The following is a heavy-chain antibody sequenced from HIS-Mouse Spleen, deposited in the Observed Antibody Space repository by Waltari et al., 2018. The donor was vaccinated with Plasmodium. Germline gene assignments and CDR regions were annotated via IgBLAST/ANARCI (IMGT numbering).Heavy chain of an antibody. CDR1: GGSFSGYY. CDR3: ARAYYDFWSGYRFDY. V-gene: IGHV4-34*01. CDR2: INHSGST. D-gene: IGHD3-3*01. J-gene: IGHJ4*02. Sequence: QVQLQQWGAGLLKPSETLSLTCAVYGGSFSGYYWIWIRQPPGKGLEWIGEINHSGSTNYTPSLKSRVTISVVTSKNHFSRKLSSVTAADSAVYYCARAYYDFWSGYRFDYWGQGTLVTVSS.